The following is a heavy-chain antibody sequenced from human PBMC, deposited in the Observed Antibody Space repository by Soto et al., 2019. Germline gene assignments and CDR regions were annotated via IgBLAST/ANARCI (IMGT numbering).Heavy chain of an antibody. J-gene: IGHJ6*02. CDR1: GGTFSSYA. Sequence: AASVKVSCKASGGTFSSYAISWVRQAPGQGLEWMGGIIPIFGTANYAQKFQGRVTITADKSTSTAYMELSSLRSEDTAVYYCARGNIAAVVSYYYYYGMDVWGQGTTVTVSS. CDR2: IIPIFGTA. V-gene: IGHV1-69*06. CDR3: ARGNIAAVVSYYYYYGMDV. D-gene: IGHD6-13*01.